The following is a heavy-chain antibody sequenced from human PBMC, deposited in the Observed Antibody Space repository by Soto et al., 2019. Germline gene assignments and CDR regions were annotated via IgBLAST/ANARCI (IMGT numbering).Heavy chain of an antibody. CDR1: GFSFSSYA. D-gene: IGHD1-1*01. CDR3: AKDRAEASNDGPYYDGMDG. Sequence: GWSLRLFCAASGFSFSSYAMRWVRQAPGKGLEWVSAISGSGGSTYYADSVKGRFTISRDNSKNTLYLQMNSLRAEDTAVYYCAKDRAEASNDGPYYDGMDGWGQVTTVTVAS. CDR2: ISGSGGST. J-gene: IGHJ6*02. V-gene: IGHV3-23*01.